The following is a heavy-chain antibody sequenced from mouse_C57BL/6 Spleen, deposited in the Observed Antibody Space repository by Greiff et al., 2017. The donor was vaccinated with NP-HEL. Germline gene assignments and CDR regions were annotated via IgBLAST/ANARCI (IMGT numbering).Heavy chain of an antibody. D-gene: IGHD3-3*01. CDR3: AGDKGWGFAD. Sequence: KLQESGPGLVKPSQSLFLTCSITGFPITSGYYWIWIRQSPGKPLEWMGYITHSGETFYNPSLQSPISITRETSKNQFFLQLNSVTTEDTAMYYCAGDKGWGFADWGQGTLVTVSA. CDR2: ITHSGET. J-gene: IGHJ3*01. V-gene: IGHV12-3*01. CDR1: GFPITSGYY.